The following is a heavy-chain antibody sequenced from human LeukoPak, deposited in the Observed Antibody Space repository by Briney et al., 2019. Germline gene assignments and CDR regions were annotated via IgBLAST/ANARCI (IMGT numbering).Heavy chain of an antibody. CDR2: IYPSDSDT. J-gene: IGHJ4*02. CDR3: ARQVASNRGFDH. Sequence: GESLKISCQAFGYSFTTYWIGWVRQMPGKGLEWMGIIYPSDSDTKYSPSFQGQVTISADKSISTAYLQWSSLKVSDSAMYYCARQVASNRGFDHWGQGTLVTVSS. V-gene: IGHV5-51*01. D-gene: IGHD5-12*01. CDR1: GYSFTTYW.